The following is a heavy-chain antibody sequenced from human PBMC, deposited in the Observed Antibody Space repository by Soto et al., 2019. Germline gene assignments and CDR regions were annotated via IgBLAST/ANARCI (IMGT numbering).Heavy chain of an antibody. J-gene: IGHJ4*01. CDR2: MSYDGTNK. Sequence: PGGSLRLSCTASGFMFSAYAMLWVRQAPGEGLEWVAAMSYDGTNKYYADSLKGPFTISRDNSKNTLFLQMSSLTADDSAVYYCARDPSPYTSGWYGIDFWGLGTLVTVSS. CDR3: ARDPSPYTSGWYGIDF. D-gene: IGHD6-19*01. V-gene: IGHV3-30-3*01. CDR1: GFMFSAYA.